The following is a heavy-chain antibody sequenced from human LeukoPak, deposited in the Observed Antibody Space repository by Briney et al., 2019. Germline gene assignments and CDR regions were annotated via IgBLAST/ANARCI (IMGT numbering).Heavy chain of an antibody. CDR1: GGTFSSYA. CDR2: IIPIFGTA. V-gene: IGHV1-69*05. D-gene: IGHD3-22*01. J-gene: IGHJ5*02. CDR3: ARPTYDSSGYPNWFDP. Sequence: ASVKVSCKASGGTFSSYAISWVRQAPGQGLEWMGGIIPIFGTANCAQKFQGRVTITTDESTSTAYMELSSLRSEDTAVYYCARPTYDSSGYPNWFDPWGQGTLVTVSS.